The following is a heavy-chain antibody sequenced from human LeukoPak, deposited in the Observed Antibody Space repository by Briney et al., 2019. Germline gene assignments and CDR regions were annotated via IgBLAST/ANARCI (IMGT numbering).Heavy chain of an antibody. CDR1: GGSFSGYY. Sequence: SETLSLTCAVYGGSFSGYYWSWIRQPPGKGLEWIGEINHSGSTNYNPSLKSRVTISVDTSKNQFSLKLSSVTAADTAVYYCARVIQRNGVLDAFDIWGQGTMVTVSS. CDR3: ARVIQRNGVLDAFDI. V-gene: IGHV4-34*01. D-gene: IGHD5-18*01. CDR2: INHSGST. J-gene: IGHJ3*02.